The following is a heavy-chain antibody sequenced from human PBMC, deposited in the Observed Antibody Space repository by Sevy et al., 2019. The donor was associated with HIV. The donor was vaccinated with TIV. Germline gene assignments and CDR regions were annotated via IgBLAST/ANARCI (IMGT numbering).Heavy chain of an antibody. CDR2: IKSKTDGGTT. V-gene: IGHV3-15*01. CDR1: GFTFSNAW. CDR3: TTDQAEGRYFDY. Sequence: GGSLRLSCAASGFTFSNAWMSWVRQAPGKGLEWVGRIKSKTDGGTTDYAAPVKGRFTISRDDSKNTLYLQMNSLKTEDTAVYYCTTDQAEGRYFDYWGQGTLVTVSS. J-gene: IGHJ4*02.